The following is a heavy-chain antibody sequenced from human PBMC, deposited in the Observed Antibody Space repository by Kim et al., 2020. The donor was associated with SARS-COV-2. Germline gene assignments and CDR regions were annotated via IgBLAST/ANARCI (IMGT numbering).Heavy chain of an antibody. Sequence: KFQGRVTITADESTSTAYMELSSLRSEDTAVYYCARGSYYYDSSGYCVDYWGQGTLVTVSS. V-gene: IGHV1-69*01. CDR3: ARGSYYYDSSGYCVDY. D-gene: IGHD3-22*01. J-gene: IGHJ4*02.